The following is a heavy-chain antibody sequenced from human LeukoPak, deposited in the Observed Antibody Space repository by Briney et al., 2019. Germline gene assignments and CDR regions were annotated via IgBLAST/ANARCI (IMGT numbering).Heavy chain of an antibody. CDR1: GFTFSSYA. CDR2: ISGSGGST. D-gene: IGHD1-1*01. J-gene: IGHJ4*02. V-gene: IGHV3-23*01. CDR3: ARKGELERRRSWDC. Sequence: GGSLRLSCAASGFTFSSYAMSWVRQAPGKGLEWVSAISGSGGSTYYADSVKGRFTISRDNAKNSLYLQMSSLRAEDTAVYYCARKGELERRRSWDCWGQGTLVTVSS.